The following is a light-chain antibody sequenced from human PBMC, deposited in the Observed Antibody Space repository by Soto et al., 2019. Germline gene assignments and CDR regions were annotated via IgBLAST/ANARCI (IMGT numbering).Light chain of an antibody. J-gene: IGKJ2*01. CDR3: QQSYRTPRT. Sequence: DIQMTQSPSSLSASVGDRVTITFRASQSISSYLNWYQQKPGKAPKLLIYAASSLQSGVPSRFSGSGSGTDFTLTISSLQPEDFATYYCQQSYRTPRTFGQGTKLEIK. CDR2: AAS. V-gene: IGKV1-39*01. CDR1: QSISSY.